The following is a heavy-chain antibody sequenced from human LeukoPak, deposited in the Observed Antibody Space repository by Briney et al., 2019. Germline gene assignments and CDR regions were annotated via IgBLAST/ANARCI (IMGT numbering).Heavy chain of an antibody. CDR1: GYSFTSYW. CDR3: ARQLVAATRGRWFDP. J-gene: IGHJ5*02. D-gene: IGHD2-15*01. Sequence: GESLKISCKGSGYSFTSYWIGWVRQMPGKGLEWMGIIYPGDSVTRYSPSFQGQVAISADKSISTANLQWSSLKASDTAMYYCARQLVAATRGRWFDPWGQGTLVTVSS. V-gene: IGHV5-51*01. CDR2: IYPGDSVT.